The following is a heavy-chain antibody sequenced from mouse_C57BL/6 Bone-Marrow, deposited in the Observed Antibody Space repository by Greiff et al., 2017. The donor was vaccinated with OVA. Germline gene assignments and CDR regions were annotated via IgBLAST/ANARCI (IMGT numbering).Heavy chain of an antibody. J-gene: IGHJ3*01. D-gene: IGHD4-1*01. Sequence: VQLQQSGAELVRPGTSVKMSCKASGYTFTNYWIGWAKQRPGHGLEWIGDIYPGGGYTNYNEKFKGKATLSADKSSSTAYMQFSSLTSEDSAIYYCARSNWDQAWFADWGQGTLVTVSA. CDR3: ARSNWDQAWFAD. V-gene: IGHV1-63*01. CDR2: IYPGGGYT. CDR1: GYTFTNYW.